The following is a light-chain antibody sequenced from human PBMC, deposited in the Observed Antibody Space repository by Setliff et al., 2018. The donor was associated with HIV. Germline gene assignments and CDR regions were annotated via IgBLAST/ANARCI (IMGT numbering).Light chain of an antibody. CDR2: DVT. CDR1: SSDVGSYNY. Sequence: QSALTQPRSVSGSPGQSVTIPCTGTSSDVGSYNYVTWYQQHPGKVPKLMIYDVTRRPSGVPDRFSGSRSGNTASLTISGLQAEDEADYYCSSFAGRLHVFGTGTKATV. V-gene: IGLV2-11*01. J-gene: IGLJ1*01. CDR3: SSFAGRLHV.